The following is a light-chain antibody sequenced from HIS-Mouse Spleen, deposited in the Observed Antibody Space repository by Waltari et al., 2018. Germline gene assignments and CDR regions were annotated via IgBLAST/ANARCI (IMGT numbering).Light chain of an antibody. J-gene: IGLJ3*02. Sequence: QSALTQPASVSGPPAQSITISSPGTRRDVGGYHLVSWYQQPPGKAPKLMIYEGSKRPSGVSNRFSGSKSGNTASLTISGLQAEDEADYYCCSYAGSSTWVFGGGTKLTVL. V-gene: IGLV2-23*01. CDR1: RRDVGGYHL. CDR2: EGS. CDR3: CSYAGSSTWV.